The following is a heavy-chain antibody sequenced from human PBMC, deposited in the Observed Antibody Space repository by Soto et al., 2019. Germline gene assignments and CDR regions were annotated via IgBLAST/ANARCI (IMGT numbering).Heavy chain of an antibody. D-gene: IGHD3-9*01. CDR2: IIPILGIA. V-gene: IGHV1-69*04. J-gene: IGHJ4*02. CDR3: ARGLTGYSDY. Sequence: SVKVSCKASGFTFTSSAVQWVRQARGQRLEWMGRIIPILGIANYAQKFQGRVTITADKSTSTAYMELSSLRSEDTAVYYCARGLTGYSDYWGQGTLVTVSS. CDR1: GFTFTSSA.